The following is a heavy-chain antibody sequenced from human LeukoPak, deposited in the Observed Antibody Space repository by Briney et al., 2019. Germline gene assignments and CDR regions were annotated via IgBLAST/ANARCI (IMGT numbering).Heavy chain of an antibody. CDR2: IYYSGST. D-gene: IGHD2-15*01. CDR3: ARVGEVVLRVRYYYMDV. CDR1: GGSISSGDYY. Sequence: PSGTLSLTCTVSGGSISSGDYYWSWIRQPPGKGLEWIGYIYYSGSTYYNPSLKSRVTISVDTSKNQFSLKLSSVTAADTAVYYCARVGEVVLRVRYYYMDVWGKGTTVTVSS. V-gene: IGHV4-30-4*08. J-gene: IGHJ6*03.